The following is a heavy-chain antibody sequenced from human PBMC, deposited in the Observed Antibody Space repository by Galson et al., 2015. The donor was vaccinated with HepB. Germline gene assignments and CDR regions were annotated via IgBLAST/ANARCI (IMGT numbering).Heavy chain of an antibody. J-gene: IGHJ6*02. D-gene: IGHD2-2*01. CDR3: ARWPCGDDYYSTTSRSYYYGLDV. Sequence: SVKVSCKASGYTFTGYYIHWVRQAPGQGLEWLGWINPNSGGTNYAQRFQGRVTMTRDTSSSTAYMELSRLSSDDTAVYYCARWPCGDDYYSTTSRSYYYGLDVWGRGTTVTVSS. CDR1: GYTFTGYY. V-gene: IGHV1-2*02. CDR2: INPNSGGT.